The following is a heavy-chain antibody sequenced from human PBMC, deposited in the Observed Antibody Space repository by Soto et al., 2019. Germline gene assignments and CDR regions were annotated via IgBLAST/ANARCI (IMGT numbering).Heavy chain of an antibody. CDR3: ARVKSGSYDWFDP. CDR2: INTDESRT. D-gene: IGHD3-10*01. V-gene: IGHV3-74*01. Sequence: PGGSLRLSCAASGFTFSNYWMHWVRQAPGKGQMWVSRINTDESRTTYADSVKGRFAISRDNAKNTLYLQMNSLRAEYTAVYYCARVKSGSYDWFDPWGQGTLVTVSS. J-gene: IGHJ5*02. CDR1: GFTFSNYW.